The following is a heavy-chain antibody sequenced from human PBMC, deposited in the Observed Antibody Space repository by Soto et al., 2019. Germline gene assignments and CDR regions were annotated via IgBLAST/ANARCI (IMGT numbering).Heavy chain of an antibody. CDR1: RFTFSNYG. Sequence: QVQLVESGGGVVQPGRSLRLSCAASRFTFSNYGMQWVRQAPGKGLEWVAVISHDGTVKYYADSVKGRFTISRDNFQNTLDLQMDSLRAEDTAVCYCAKERDTRSSSCFDSWGQGTLVTVSS. D-gene: IGHD5-18*01. CDR3: AKERDTRSSSCFDS. CDR2: ISHDGTVK. V-gene: IGHV3-30*18. J-gene: IGHJ4*02.